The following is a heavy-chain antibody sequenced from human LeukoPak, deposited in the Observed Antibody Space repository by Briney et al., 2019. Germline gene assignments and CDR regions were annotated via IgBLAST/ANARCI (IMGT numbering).Heavy chain of an antibody. CDR1: GGSISSSSYY. J-gene: IGHJ4*02. Sequence: SETLSLTCTVSGGSISSSSYYWGWIRQPPGKGLEWIGSIYYSGSTYYNPSLKSRVTLSVDTSKNQFSLKLSSVTAADTAVYYCASGYDILTGYCGNFDYWGQGTLVTVSS. CDR2: IYYSGST. D-gene: IGHD3-9*01. V-gene: IGHV4-39*01. CDR3: ASGYDILTGYCGNFDY.